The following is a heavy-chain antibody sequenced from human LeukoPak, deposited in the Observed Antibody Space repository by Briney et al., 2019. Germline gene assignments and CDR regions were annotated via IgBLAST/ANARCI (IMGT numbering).Heavy chain of an antibody. CDR2: IRYDGSNK. Sequence: PGGSLRLSCAASGFTFSSYGMHWVRQAPGKGLEWVAFIRYDGSNKYYADSVKGRFTISRDNSKNTLYLQMDSLRVEDSAVYYCARDRAPPTSWYFDVWGRGTLVTVSS. J-gene: IGHJ2*01. CDR3: ARDRAPPTSWYFDV. D-gene: IGHD3-10*01. V-gene: IGHV3-30*02. CDR1: GFTFSSYG.